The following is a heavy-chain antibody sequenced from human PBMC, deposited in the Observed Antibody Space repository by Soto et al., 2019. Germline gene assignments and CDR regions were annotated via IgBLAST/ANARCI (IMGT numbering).Heavy chain of an antibody. V-gene: IGHV4-59*01. J-gene: IGHJ5*02. CDR3: ARGGYGSGSYYPKSSWFDP. Sequence: SETLSLTCTVSGGSISSYYWSWIRQPPGKGLEWIGYIYYSGSTNYNPSLKSRVTISVDTSKNQFSLKLSSVTAADTAVYYCARGGYGSGSYYPKSSWFDPWGQGTLVTVSS. CDR2: IYYSGST. D-gene: IGHD3-10*01. CDR1: GGSISSYY.